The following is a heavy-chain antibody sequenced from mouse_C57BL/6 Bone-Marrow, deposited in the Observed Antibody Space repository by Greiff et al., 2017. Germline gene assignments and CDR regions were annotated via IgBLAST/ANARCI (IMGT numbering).Heavy chain of an antibody. Sequence: QVQLQQSGPELVKPGASVKISCKASGYAFSSSWMNWVKQRPGKGLEWIGRIYPGDGDTNYNGKFKGKATLTADKSSSTAYMQLSSLTSEDSAVYFCVRDDGYYVGGGWGTGTTLTVST. CDR3: VRDDGYYVGGG. D-gene: IGHD2-3*01. CDR1: GYAFSSSW. V-gene: IGHV1-82*01. CDR2: IYPGDGDT. J-gene: IGHJ1*03.